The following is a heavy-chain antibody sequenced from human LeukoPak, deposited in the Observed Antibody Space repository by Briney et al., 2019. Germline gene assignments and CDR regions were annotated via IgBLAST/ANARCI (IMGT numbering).Heavy chain of an antibody. Sequence: SETLSLTCTVSSGSISSYYWSWIRQPPGNGLEWIGYIYYSGSTNYNPSLKSRVTISVDTSKNQFSLKLSSVTAADTAVYYCARSLGYSYGYGFDYWGQGTLVTVSS. CDR3: ARSLGYSYGYGFDY. CDR2: IYYSGST. CDR1: SGSISSYY. D-gene: IGHD5-18*01. V-gene: IGHV4-59*01. J-gene: IGHJ4*02.